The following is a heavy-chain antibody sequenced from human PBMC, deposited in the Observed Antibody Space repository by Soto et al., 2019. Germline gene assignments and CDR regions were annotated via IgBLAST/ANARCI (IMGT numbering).Heavy chain of an antibody. Sequence: QVQLVQSGAAVKKPGSSVKVSCKASGGTFSSYAISWVRQAPGQGLEWMGGIIPIFGTANYAQKFQGRVTITADESTSTAYMERGSLRSEDTAVYYCARDWAEYSSFANWFDPWGQGTLVTVSS. CDR3: ARDWAEYSSFANWFDP. V-gene: IGHV1-69*01. D-gene: IGHD6-6*01. CDR1: GGTFSSYA. CDR2: IIPIFGTA. J-gene: IGHJ5*02.